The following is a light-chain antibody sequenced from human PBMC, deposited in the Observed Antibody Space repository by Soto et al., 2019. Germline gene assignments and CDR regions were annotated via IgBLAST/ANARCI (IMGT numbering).Light chain of an antibody. CDR2: DAS. CDR3: QQRGNWPPYT. J-gene: IGKJ2*01. Sequence: EIVLTRSPATLSLSPGERATLSCRASQSVSIYLAWYQQKPGQAPRLLIYDASNRATGIPARFSGSGSETDFTLTINSLEPEDSAVYYCQQRGNWPPYTFGQGTKLEIK. V-gene: IGKV3-11*01. CDR1: QSVSIY.